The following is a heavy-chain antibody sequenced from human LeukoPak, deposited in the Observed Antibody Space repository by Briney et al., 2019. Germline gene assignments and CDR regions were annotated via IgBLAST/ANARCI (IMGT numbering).Heavy chain of an antibody. CDR1: GDSVSSNSAA. CDR2: TYYRSKWYN. J-gene: IGHJ6*02. CDR3: ARGRGRFGESRRTYYYGMDV. V-gene: IGHV6-1*01. D-gene: IGHD3-10*01. Sequence: SQTLSLTCAISGDSVSSNSAAWNWIRQSPSRGLEWLGRTYYRSKWYNDYAVSVKSRITINPDTSKNQFSPQLHSVTPEDTAVYYCARGRGRFGESRRTYYYGMDVWGQGTTVTVSS.